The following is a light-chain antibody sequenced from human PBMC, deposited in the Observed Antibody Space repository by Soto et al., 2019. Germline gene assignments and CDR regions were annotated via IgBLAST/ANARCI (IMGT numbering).Light chain of an antibody. CDR1: QSISSW. CDR2: DAS. J-gene: IGKJ1*01. CDR3: QQYNSYSWT. V-gene: IGKV1-5*01. Sequence: DIQMTQSPSTLSASVGDRVTITCRAGQSISSWLAWYQQKPGKAPKLLFYDASSLESGVPSRFSGSGSGTEFTLTISSLQPDDFATYYCQQYNSYSWTFGQGTKVDIK.